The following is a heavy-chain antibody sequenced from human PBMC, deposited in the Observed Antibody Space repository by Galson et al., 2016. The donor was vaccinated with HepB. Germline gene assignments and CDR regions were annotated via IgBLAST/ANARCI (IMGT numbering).Heavy chain of an antibody. CDR1: GFTFNTYV. V-gene: IGHV3-23*01. CDR2: ISVSGNDT. D-gene: IGHD2-21*02. Sequence: SLRLSCAGSGFTFNTYVMNWVRQAPGKGLEWVSGISVSGNDTYYADSVKGRFSISRDNSKNTVYLQMNSLRADDTAVYYCVRDRCAGDCYWPGSARDYWGQGTLVSVSS. CDR3: VRDRCAGDCYWPGSARDY. J-gene: IGHJ4*02.